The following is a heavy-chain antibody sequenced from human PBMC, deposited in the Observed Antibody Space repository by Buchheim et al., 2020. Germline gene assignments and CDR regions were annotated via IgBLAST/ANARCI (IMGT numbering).Heavy chain of an antibody. CDR3: AKDQLISGYYFPYFDY. J-gene: IGHJ4*02. V-gene: IGHV3-23*01. CDR1: GFTFSSYA. CDR2: ISGSGGST. Sequence: EVQLLESGGGLVQPGGSLRLSCAASGFTFSSYAMSWVRQAPGKGLEWVSAISGSGGSTYYADSVKGRSTISRDNSQNTLYLKMNSLRAENTAVYYCAKDQLISGYYFPYFDYWGQGTL. D-gene: IGHD3-22*01.